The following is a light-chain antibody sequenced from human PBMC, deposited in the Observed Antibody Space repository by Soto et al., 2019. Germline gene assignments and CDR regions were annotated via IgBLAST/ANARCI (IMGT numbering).Light chain of an antibody. CDR2: DVS. J-gene: IGLJ1*01. CDR1: SSDVGGYNY. CDR3: SSYTSSSTLGV. Sequence: QSALTQPASVSGSPGQSITISCAGTSSDVGGYNYVSWYQQHPGKAPKLMIYDVSNRPSGVANRFSGSKSGNTTSLTISGLQGEDEADYYCSSYTSSSTLGVFGTGTKVTVL. V-gene: IGLV2-14*01.